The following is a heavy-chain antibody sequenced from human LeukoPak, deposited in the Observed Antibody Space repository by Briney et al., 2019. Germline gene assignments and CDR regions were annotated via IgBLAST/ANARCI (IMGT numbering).Heavy chain of an antibody. CDR2: ISGSGGST. CDR3: AKRGGTYRTFDY. D-gene: IGHD3-16*02. J-gene: IGHJ4*02. CDR1: GSTFGTYG. Sequence: GGSLRLSCAASGSTFGTYGMSWVRQAPGKGLEWVSSISGSGGSTNYADSVKGRFTISRDNSKNTLYLQMNSLRAEDTAVYYCAKRGGTYRTFDYWGQGTLVTASS. V-gene: IGHV3-23*01.